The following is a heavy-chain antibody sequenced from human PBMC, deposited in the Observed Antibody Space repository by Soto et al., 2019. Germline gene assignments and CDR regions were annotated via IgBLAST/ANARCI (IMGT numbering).Heavy chain of an antibody. V-gene: IGHV1-69*13. CDR3: ARWGTTEYYFDY. CDR2: IIPIFGTA. Sequence: ASVKVSCKASGGTFSSYAISWVRQAPGQGLEWMGGIIPIFGTANYAQKFQGRVTITADESTSTAYMELSSLRSEDTAVDYCARWGTTEYYFDYWGQGTLVTVSS. CDR1: GGTFSSYA. D-gene: IGHD1-7*01. J-gene: IGHJ4*02.